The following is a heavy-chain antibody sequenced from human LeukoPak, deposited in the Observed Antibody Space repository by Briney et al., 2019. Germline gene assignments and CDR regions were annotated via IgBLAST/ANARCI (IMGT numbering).Heavy chain of an antibody. V-gene: IGHV1-46*02. J-gene: IGHJ4*02. CDR3: ARESYGEEDN. CDR2: INPSGGST. CDR1: GYTFNSYY. D-gene: IGHD4-17*01. Sequence: GASVKVSCKASGYTFNSYYXXXXXXAPGQGLEWMGIINPSGGSTSYAQKFQGRVTMTRDTSTSTVYMELSSLRSEDTAVYYCARESYGEEDNWGQGTLVTVSS.